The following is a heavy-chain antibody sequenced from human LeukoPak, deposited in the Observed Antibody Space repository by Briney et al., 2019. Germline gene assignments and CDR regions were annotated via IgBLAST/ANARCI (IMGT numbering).Heavy chain of an antibody. J-gene: IGHJ4*02. V-gene: IGHV3-33*01. Sequence: RGSLRLSCAASGFTFSSYGMHWVRQAPGKGLEWVAVIWYDGSNKYYADSVKGRFTISRDNSKNTLYLQMNSLRAEDTAVYYCARDLDTAMVWDYWGQGTLVTVSS. CDR2: IWYDGSNK. D-gene: IGHD5-18*01. CDR1: GFTFSSYG. CDR3: ARDLDTAMVWDY.